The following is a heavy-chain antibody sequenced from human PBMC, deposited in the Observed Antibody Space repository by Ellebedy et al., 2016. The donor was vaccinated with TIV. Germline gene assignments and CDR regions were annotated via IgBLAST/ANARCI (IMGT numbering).Heavy chain of an antibody. V-gene: IGHV3-23*01. Sequence: GESLKISCAASGFIFSNYVMAWVRQVPGKGLEWVSAMAEYDGRTFYADSVRGRFTISRGNSGNTLFLHMKSLRAEDTAIYYCTKRAENWGFFDYWGQGARVTVSS. CDR2: MAEYDGRT. CDR1: GFIFSNYV. CDR3: TKRAENWGFFDY. D-gene: IGHD7-27*01. J-gene: IGHJ4*02.